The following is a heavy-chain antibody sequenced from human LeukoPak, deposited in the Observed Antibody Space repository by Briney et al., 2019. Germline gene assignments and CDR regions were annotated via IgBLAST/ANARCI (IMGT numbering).Heavy chain of an antibody. CDR1: GFTFSSYW. V-gene: IGHV3-7*01. CDR2: INEDGREK. D-gene: IGHD1-7*01. CDR3: ATDTLYNENYEDY. J-gene: IGHJ4*02. Sequence: PGGSLRLSCAASGFTFSSYWMHWVRQAPGKGLEWVANINEDGREKHYVDSVKGRFTVFRDNAEYLVSLQMNSLRAEDTAVYYCATDTLYNENYEDYWGQGTLVTVSS.